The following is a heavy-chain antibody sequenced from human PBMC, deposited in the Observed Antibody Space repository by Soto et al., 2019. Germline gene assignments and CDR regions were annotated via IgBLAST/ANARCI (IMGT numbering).Heavy chain of an antibody. D-gene: IGHD3-10*01. J-gene: IGHJ1*01. Sequence: QVQLVQSGAEVKKPGSSVKVSCKASGGTFSSYTISWVRQAPGQGLEWMGRIIPILGIANYAQKFQGRVTITADKSTSTAYMELRSLRFEDTAVYYCARDAPMVRGVIKAEYFQHWGRAPWSPSPQ. V-gene: IGHV1-69*02. CDR1: GGTFSSYT. CDR3: ARDAPMVRGVIKAEYFQH. CDR2: IIPILGIA.